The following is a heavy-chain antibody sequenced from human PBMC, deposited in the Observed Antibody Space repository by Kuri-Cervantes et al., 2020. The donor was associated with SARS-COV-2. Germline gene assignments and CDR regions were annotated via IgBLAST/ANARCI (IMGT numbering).Heavy chain of an antibody. CDR2: IYTSGST. J-gene: IGHJ4*02. CDR3: ARDADSSGSLDY. V-gene: IGHV4-4*07. CDR1: GGSISSYY. Sequence: SQTLSLTCTVPGGSISSYYWSWIRQPAGKGLEWIGRIYTSGSTNYNPSLKSRVTMSVDTSKNQFSLKLSSVTAADTAVYHCARDADSSGSLDYWGQGTLVTVSS. D-gene: IGHD3-22*01.